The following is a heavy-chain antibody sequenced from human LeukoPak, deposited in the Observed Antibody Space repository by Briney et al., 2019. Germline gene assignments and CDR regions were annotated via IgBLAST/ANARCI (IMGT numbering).Heavy chain of an antibody. CDR1: GGTFSSYA. J-gene: IGHJ6*03. CDR3: ASSTHYDFWSGPKYYYYMDV. CDR2: IIPILGIA. Sequence: SVKVSCKAPGGTFSSYAISWVRQAPGQGLEWMGRIIPILGIANYAQKFQGRVTITADKSTSTAYMELSSLRSEDTAVYYCASSTHYDFWSGPKYYYYMDVWGKGITVTVSS. D-gene: IGHD3-3*01. V-gene: IGHV1-69*04.